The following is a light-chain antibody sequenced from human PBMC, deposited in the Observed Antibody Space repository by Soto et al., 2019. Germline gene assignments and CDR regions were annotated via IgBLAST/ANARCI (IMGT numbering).Light chain of an antibody. CDR3: QQYYNWPRT. CDR1: QSVSSN. Sequence: EIVMTQSPATLSVSPGERATLSCRASQSVSSNLAWYQQKPGQAPRLLIYGASTRATGIPANFSGSGSGTEFTLTISSLQSEDFAIYFCQQYYNWPRTFGQGTKVDIK. V-gene: IGKV3-15*01. CDR2: GAS. J-gene: IGKJ1*01.